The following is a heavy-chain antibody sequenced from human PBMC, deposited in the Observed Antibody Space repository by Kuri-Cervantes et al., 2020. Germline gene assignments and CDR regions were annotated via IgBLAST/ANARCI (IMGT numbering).Heavy chain of an antibody. CDR3: ARGKRTYYYDSYWFDP. CDR2: MNPNSGNT. Sequence: ASVKVSCKASGYTFTKYDINWVRQATGQGLEWMGWMNPNSGNTGYAQKFQGRVTMTRNTSISTAYMELSSLRSEDMAVYYCARGKRTYYYDSYWFDPWGQGTLVTVSS. CDR1: GYTFTKYD. V-gene: IGHV1-8*01. D-gene: IGHD3-22*01. J-gene: IGHJ5*02.